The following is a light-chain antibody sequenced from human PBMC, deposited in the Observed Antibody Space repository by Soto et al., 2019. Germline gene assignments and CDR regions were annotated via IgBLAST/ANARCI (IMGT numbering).Light chain of an antibody. CDR2: GAS. CDR1: QSIGSSY. Sequence: ENVLTQSPGTLSLSPGERATLSCRASQSIGSSYLAWYQQKPGHPPRLLTYGASNRATGIPDRLSGSGSGTEFTLTISRLEPEDFAVYYCQQYSGSPPLTFGGGTKVEIK. CDR3: QQYSGSPPLT. V-gene: IGKV3-20*01. J-gene: IGKJ4*01.